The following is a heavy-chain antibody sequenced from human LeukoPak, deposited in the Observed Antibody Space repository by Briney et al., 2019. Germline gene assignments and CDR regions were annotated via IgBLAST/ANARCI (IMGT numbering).Heavy chain of an antibody. CDR3: ARGELVDYYYYGMDV. CDR1: GGSISSYY. CDR2: IYYSGST. V-gene: IGHV4-59*01. D-gene: IGHD2/OR15-2a*01. Sequence: SETLSLTCTVSGGSISSYYWSWIRQPPGKGLEWIGYIYYSGSTNYNPSLKSRVTISVDTSENQFSLKLSSVTAADTAVYYCARGELVDYYYYGMDVWGQGTTVTVSS. J-gene: IGHJ6*02.